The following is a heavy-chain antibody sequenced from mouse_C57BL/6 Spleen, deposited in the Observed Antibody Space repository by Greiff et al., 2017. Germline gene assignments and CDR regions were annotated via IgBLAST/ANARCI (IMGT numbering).Heavy chain of an antibody. CDR3: ARNLGRYYFDY. CDR1: GYTFTDYY. D-gene: IGHD1-1*01. J-gene: IGHJ2*01. V-gene: IGHV1-76*01. Sequence: VKLKQSGAELVRPGASVKLSCKASGYTFTDYYINWVKQRPGQGLEWIARIYPGSGNTYYNEKFKGKATLTAEKSSSTAYMQLSSLTSEDSAVYFCARNLGRYYFDYWGQGTTLTVSS. CDR2: IYPGSGNT.